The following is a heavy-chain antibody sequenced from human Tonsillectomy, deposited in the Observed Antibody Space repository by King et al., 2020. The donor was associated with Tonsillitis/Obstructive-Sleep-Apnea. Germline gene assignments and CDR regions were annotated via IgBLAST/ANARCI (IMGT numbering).Heavy chain of an antibody. CDR3: ARFEVAEDAFDI. CDR2: SYYSGNT. Sequence: VQLQESGPGLVKPSETLSHTCTVSGGSISSDYWSWIRQPPGKGLEWIGYSYYSGNTNYNPSLKSRVTISVDTSKNQFSLKLSSVTAADTAVYYCARFEVAEDAFDIWGPGTRVTVSS. D-gene: IGHD2-21*01. J-gene: IGHJ3*02. CDR1: GGSISSDY. V-gene: IGHV4-59*01.